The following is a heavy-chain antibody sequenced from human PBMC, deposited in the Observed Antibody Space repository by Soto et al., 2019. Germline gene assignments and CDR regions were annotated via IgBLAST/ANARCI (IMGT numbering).Heavy chain of an antibody. V-gene: IGHV3-53*01. D-gene: IGHD2-15*01. Sequence: GGSLRLSCAASGFTVSSNYMSWVRQAPGKGLEWVSVIYSGGSTYYADSVKGRFTISRDNSKNTLYLQMNSLRAEDTAVYYCAQQVTYRSGMDVRGQGTTVTVSS. CDR1: GFTVSSNY. CDR3: AQQVTYRSGMDV. J-gene: IGHJ6*02. CDR2: IYSGGST.